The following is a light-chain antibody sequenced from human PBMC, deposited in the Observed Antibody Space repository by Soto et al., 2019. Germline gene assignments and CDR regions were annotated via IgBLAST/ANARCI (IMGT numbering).Light chain of an antibody. V-gene: IGKV1-5*01. CDR1: QSINDW. J-gene: IGKJ2*01. CDR2: DAS. Sequence: DIQMTQSPSTLSASVGDRVTITCRASQSINDWLGWYQQKPGKAPKILISDASTLETGVPSRFSGSGSGTEFTLTISSLQPDDFATYYCQQYKSYSAFGQGTKLEIK. CDR3: QQYKSYSA.